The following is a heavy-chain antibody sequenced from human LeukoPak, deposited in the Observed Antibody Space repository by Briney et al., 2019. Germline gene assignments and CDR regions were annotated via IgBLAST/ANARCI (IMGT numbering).Heavy chain of an antibody. CDR3: ARGYSSSWVLPGNWFDP. J-gene: IGHJ5*02. D-gene: IGHD6-13*01. CDR2: IYYSGST. V-gene: IGHV4-59*01. Sequence: SETLSLTCTVSGGSISSYYWSWIRQPPGKGLELIGYIYYSGSTNYNPSLKSRVTISVDSSKNQFSLKLSSVTAADTAVYYCARGYSSSWVLPGNWFDPWGQGTLVTVSS. CDR1: GGSISSYY.